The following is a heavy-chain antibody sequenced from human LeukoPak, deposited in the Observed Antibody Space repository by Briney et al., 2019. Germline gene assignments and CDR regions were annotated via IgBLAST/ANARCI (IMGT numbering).Heavy chain of an antibody. V-gene: IGHV3-48*01. J-gene: IGHJ3*02. CDR1: GFTFSSYI. Sequence: GGSLRLSCAASGFTFSSYIMNWVRQAPGKGLEWVSYISGSSSTVYYADSVKGRFTISRDNAKDSLYLQMNSLRAEDTAVYYCARSEFEAFDMWGQGTMVTVSS. D-gene: IGHD3-10*01. CDR2: ISGSSSTV. CDR3: ARSEFEAFDM.